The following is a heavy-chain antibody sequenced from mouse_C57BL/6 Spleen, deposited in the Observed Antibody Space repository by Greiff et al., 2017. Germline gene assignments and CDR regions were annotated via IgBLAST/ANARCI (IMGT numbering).Heavy chain of an antibody. V-gene: IGHV1-55*01. CDR2: IYPGSGST. Sequence: QVPLQHPGAELVKPGASVKMSCKASGYTFTSYWITWVKQRPGQGLEWIGDIYPGSGSTNYNEKFKSKATLTVDTASTTAYMQLSSLTSEDSAVYYCARLEPHSGPVVYFDYWGQGTTLTVSS. CDR1: GYTFTSYW. D-gene: IGHD1-1*02. J-gene: IGHJ2*01. CDR3: ARLEPHSGPVVYFDY.